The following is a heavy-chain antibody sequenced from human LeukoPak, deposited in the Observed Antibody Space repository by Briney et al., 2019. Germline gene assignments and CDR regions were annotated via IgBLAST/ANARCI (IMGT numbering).Heavy chain of an antibody. CDR2: INANSGTR. J-gene: IGHJ5*01. Sequence: GGSLRLSCEASGFAFSFFAMSWLRQAPGKGLEWVSTINANSGTRSYAASVRGRFTISRDNSMNTLYLQLNTLRADDTAVYYCAKPISGGLAVTADWFAPWGQGTLVVVSS. CDR3: AKPISGGLAVTADWFAP. V-gene: IGHV3-23*01. CDR1: GFAFSFFA. D-gene: IGHD6-19*01.